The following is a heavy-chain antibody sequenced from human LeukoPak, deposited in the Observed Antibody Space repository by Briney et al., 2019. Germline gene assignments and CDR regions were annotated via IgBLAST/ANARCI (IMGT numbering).Heavy chain of an antibody. CDR1: GFTFSIYA. V-gene: IGHV3-23*01. CDR2: ISGSGGGT. CDR3: ARVVDSSGYYYYGMDV. J-gene: IGHJ6*02. Sequence: GGSLRLSCAASGFTFSIYAMSWVRQAPGRGLEWVSRISGSGGGTYYADSVKGRFTISRDNSKNALYLQMNSLRAEDTAVYYCARVVDSSGYYYYGMDVWGQGTTVTVSS. D-gene: IGHD3-22*01.